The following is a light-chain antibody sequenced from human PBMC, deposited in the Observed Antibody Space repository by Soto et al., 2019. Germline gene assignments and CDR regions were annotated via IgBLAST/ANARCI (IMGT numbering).Light chain of an antibody. CDR3: QQYYSTPRT. CDR1: QSVLYSSDNKNF. Sequence: DIVMTQSPDSLAVSLGERATINCKSSQSVLYSSDNKNFLAWYQQKPGHPPKMLIYLASTRGPGVPDRFSGSGSGTDFTLIISSLQAEDVAVYYCQQYYSTPRTFGQGTRVEIK. V-gene: IGKV4-1*01. J-gene: IGKJ1*01. CDR2: LAS.